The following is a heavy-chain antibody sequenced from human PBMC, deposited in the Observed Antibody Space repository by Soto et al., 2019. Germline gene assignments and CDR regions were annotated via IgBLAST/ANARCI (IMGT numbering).Heavy chain of an antibody. CDR2: IKQDGSEK. J-gene: IGHJ6*03. Sequence: VGSLRLSCAASGFTFSSYWMSWVRQAPGKGLEWVANIKQDGSEKYYVDSVKGRFTISRDNAKNSLYLQMNSLRAEDTAVYYCAVKGTNYDFWSGYSSGMDVWGKGTTVTVSS. D-gene: IGHD3-3*01. V-gene: IGHV3-7*01. CDR1: GFTFSSYW. CDR3: AVKGTNYDFWSGYSSGMDV.